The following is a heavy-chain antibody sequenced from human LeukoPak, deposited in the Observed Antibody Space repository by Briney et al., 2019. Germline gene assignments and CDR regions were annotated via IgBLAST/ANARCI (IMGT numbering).Heavy chain of an antibody. V-gene: IGHV3-53*01. CDR1: GFTVSSNY. CDR3: ARAVPPVMTFDY. D-gene: IGHD2-21*01. J-gene: IGHJ4*02. CDR2: IYSGGST. Sequence: PGGSLRLSCAASGFTVSSNYMSWVRQAPGKGLEWVSVIYSGGSTYYADSVKGRFTISRDNSKNTLYLQMNSLRAEDTAVYYCARAVPPVMTFDYWGQGTPVTVSS.